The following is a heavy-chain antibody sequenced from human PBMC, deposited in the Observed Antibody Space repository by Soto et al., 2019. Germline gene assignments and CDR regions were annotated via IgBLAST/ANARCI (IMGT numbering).Heavy chain of an antibody. CDR3: ARTFYYYGAGSYYKFDY. V-gene: IGHV3-20*04. Sequence: EVQLVESGGGVVRPGGSLRLSCAASGFTFDDYGMSWVRQAPGKGLEWVSGINWNGGSTGYADSVKGRFTISRDNAKNSLYLQMNGLRAEDTALYYCARTFYYYGAGSYYKFDYWGQGTLVTVSS. D-gene: IGHD3-10*01. CDR1: GFTFDDYG. J-gene: IGHJ4*02. CDR2: INWNGGST.